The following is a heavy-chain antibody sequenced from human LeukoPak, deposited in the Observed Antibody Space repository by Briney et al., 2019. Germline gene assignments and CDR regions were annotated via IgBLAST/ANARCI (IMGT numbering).Heavy chain of an antibody. J-gene: IGHJ4*02. CDR2: INPNSGGT. Sequence: ASVKVSCKASGYTFTGYYMHWVRQAPGQGLEWMGWINPNSGGTNYAQKFQGRVTMTRDTSISTAYMELSRLRSDDTAVYYCARTYSSSGWVDYWGQGTLVTVSS. CDR3: ARTYSSSGWVDY. V-gene: IGHV1-2*02. D-gene: IGHD6-6*01. CDR1: GYTFTGYY.